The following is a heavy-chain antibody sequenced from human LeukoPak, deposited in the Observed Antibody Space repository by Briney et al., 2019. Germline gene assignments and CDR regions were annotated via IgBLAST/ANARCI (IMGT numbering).Heavy chain of an antibody. J-gene: IGHJ4*02. CDR2: ITSSSTNI. CDR3: ARDRGSYYRGDY. V-gene: IGHV3-48*01. D-gene: IGHD1-26*01. CDR1: GFTFSTYI. Sequence: PGGSLRLSCAASGFTFSTYIMNWVRQAPGKGLEWVSHITSSSTNIYYADSVKGRFTISRDNAKNSLYLQMNSLRAEDTAVYYCARDRGSYYRGDYWGQGTLVTVSS.